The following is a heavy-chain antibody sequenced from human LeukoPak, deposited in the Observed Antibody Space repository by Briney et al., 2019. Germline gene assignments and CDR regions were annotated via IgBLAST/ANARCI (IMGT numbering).Heavy chain of an antibody. J-gene: IGHJ6*03. CDR3: ARELPDGDSYGTHYYYYYMDV. D-gene: IGHD5-18*01. Sequence: SETLSLTCTVSGGSISSSSYYWGWIRQPPGKGLEWIGSIYYSGSTYYNPSLKSRVTISVDTSKNQFSLGLSSVTAADTAVYYCARELPDGDSYGTHYYYYYMDVWGKGTTVTVSS. CDR1: GGSISSSSYY. CDR2: IYYSGST. V-gene: IGHV4-39*07.